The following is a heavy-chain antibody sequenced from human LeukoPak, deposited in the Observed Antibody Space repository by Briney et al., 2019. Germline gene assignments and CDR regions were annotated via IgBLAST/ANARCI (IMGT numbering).Heavy chain of an antibody. D-gene: IGHD1-1*01. V-gene: IGHV3-15*01. J-gene: IGHJ3*02. Sequence: GGSLRLSCAASGFTFSNAWMSWVRQAPGKGLEWVGRIKSKTDGGTTDYAAPVKGRFTISRDDPKNTLYLQMNSLKTEDTAVYYCTTYSWNVLLDAFDIWGQGTMVTVSS. CDR2: IKSKTDGGTT. CDR1: GFTFSNAW. CDR3: TTYSWNVLLDAFDI.